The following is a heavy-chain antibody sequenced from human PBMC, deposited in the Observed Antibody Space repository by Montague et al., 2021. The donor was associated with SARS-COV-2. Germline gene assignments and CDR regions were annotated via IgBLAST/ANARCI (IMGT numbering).Heavy chain of an antibody. Sequence: SLRLSCAASGFTFNNYAMHWVRQVPGKGLEWVAIISYDGSNKYYADSVKGRFAISRDNSKNTLYLQMNSLRAGDTAVYYCVRASLIKARIAVAGTTVYWGQGTLVTISS. V-gene: IGHV3-30*09. CDR3: VRASLIKARIAVAGTTVY. D-gene: IGHD6-19*01. J-gene: IGHJ4*02. CDR2: ISYDGSNK. CDR1: GFTFNNYA.